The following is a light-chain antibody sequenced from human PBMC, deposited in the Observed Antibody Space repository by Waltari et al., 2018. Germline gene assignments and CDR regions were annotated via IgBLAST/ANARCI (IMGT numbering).Light chain of an antibody. CDR2: EAT. CDR1: QSIGSW. CDR3: QRYNSYPIT. Sequence: DIQMTQSPSTLSASVGDRVTITCRASQSIGSWLAWYQQKPGKAPKLLIYEATSLESGVPSRFSASGSGTEITHTISSLQPDDFATYYCQRYNSYPITFGPGTKVDI. J-gene: IGKJ3*01. V-gene: IGKV1-5*03.